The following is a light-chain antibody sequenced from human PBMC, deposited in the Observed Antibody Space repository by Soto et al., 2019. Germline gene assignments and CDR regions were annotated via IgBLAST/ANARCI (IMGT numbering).Light chain of an antibody. CDR2: AAY. CDR3: QQLNNVPFN. J-gene: IGKJ2*01. V-gene: IGKV1-9*01. CDR1: KGIGNC. Sequence: DIQLTQSPSTLSASVGDRVTITCRASKGIGNCLAWSQQKPGKAPKLLIYAAYTLQSGVTSRFRGSGYGTEFTLTIRRLQPEEFATYSCQQLNNVPFNFGQGTKLEIK.